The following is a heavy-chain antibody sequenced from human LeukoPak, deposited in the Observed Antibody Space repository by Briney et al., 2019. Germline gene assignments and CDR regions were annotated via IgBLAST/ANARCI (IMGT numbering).Heavy chain of an antibody. Sequence: GGSLRLSCSASGFTFSSYWMTWVRQAPGKGLEWVANIKPDGSEKYYVDSVKGRFTISRDNAKNSLYLQMNSLRGEDTAVYYCARTRANTATFDSWGQGTLVTVSS. J-gene: IGHJ4*02. V-gene: IGHV3-7*01. CDR2: IKPDGSEK. D-gene: IGHD5-18*01. CDR1: GFTFSSYW. CDR3: ARTRANTATFDS.